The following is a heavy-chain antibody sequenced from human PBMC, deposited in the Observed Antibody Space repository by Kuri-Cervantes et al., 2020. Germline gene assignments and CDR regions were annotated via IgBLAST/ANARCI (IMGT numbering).Heavy chain of an antibody. V-gene: IGHV7-4-1*02. J-gene: IGHJ4*02. D-gene: IGHD2-2*01. Sequence: ASVKVSCKASGYTFTSYAMNWVRQAPGQGLEWMGWINTNTGNPTYAQGFTGRFVFSLDTSVSTAYLQISSLKAEDTAAYYCASLSCSSTSCYSLGFDYWGQGTLVTVSS. CDR3: ASLSCSSTSCYSLGFDY. CDR2: INTNTGNP. CDR1: GYTFTSYA.